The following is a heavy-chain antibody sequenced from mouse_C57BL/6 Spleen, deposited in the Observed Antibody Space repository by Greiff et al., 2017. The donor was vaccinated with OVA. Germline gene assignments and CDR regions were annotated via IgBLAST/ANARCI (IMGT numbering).Heavy chain of an antibody. CDR2: IYPGDGDT. V-gene: IGHV1-82*01. J-gene: IGHJ4*01. D-gene: IGHD2-3*01. Sequence: QVQLQQSGPELVKPGASVKISCKASGYAFSSSWMNWVKQRPGKGLEWIGRIYPGDGDTNYNGKFKGKATLTADKSSSTAYMQLSSLTSEDSAVCFCGKGGGYYAYAMDYWGQGTSVTVSS. CDR1: GYAFSSSW. CDR3: GKGGGYYAYAMDY.